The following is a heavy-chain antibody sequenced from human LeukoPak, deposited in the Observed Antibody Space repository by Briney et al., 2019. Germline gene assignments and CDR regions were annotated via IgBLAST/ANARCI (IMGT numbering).Heavy chain of an antibody. CDR2: ISSSTTYI. CDR1: GFTFRSYS. D-gene: IGHD1-7*01. Sequence: GGSLRLSCAASGFTFRSYSMTWVRQAPGKGLEWVSSISSSTTYIYYADSVKGRFTISRDNSKNTLYLQMNSLRAEDTAVYYCATRTGITGTRGYYYGMDVWGQGTTVTVSS. J-gene: IGHJ6*02. V-gene: IGHV3-21*04. CDR3: ATRTGITGTRGYYYGMDV.